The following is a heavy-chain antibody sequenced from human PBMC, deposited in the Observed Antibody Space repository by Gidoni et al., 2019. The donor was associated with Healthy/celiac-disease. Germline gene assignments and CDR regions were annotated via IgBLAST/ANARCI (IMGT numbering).Heavy chain of an antibody. CDR3: TTSPTHSITGTIWSVGAFDI. CDR2: IKSKTDGGTT. Sequence: EVQLVESGGGLVKPGGSLRLSCAASGFTFSNAWMSCVRQAPGKGLEWVGRIKSKTDGGTTDYAAPVKGRFTISRDDSKNTLYLQMNSLKTEDTAVYYCTTSPTHSITGTIWSVGAFDIWGQGTMVTVSS. CDR1: GFTFSNAW. V-gene: IGHV3-15*01. D-gene: IGHD1-7*01. J-gene: IGHJ3*02.